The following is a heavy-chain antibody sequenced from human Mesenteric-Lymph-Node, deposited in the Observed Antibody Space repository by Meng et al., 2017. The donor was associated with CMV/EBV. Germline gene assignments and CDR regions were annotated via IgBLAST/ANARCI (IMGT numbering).Heavy chain of an antibody. CDR1: GILSRSP. D-gene: IGHD5-18*01. Sequence: GILSRSPISWVRQAPGQGLEWMGGIIPIYGTAKYPRKFQGRVTIIMDESTDTAYMELSRLTSEDTAVYYCARDTSGSKYGYGYYFDYWGQGALVTVSS. J-gene: IGHJ4*02. V-gene: IGHV1-69*05. CDR2: IIPIYGTA. CDR3: ARDTSGSKYGYGYYFDY.